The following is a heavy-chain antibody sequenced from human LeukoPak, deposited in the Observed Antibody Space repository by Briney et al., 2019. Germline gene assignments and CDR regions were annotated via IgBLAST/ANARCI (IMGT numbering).Heavy chain of an antibody. D-gene: IGHD3-22*01. CDR2: IIPILGIA. CDR1: GGTFSSYA. CDR3: ARNLITMIVRDGAFDI. Sequence: ASVKVSCKASGGTFSSYAISWVRQAPGQGLEWMGRIIPILGIANYAQKFQGRVTITADKSTSTAYMELSSLRSEDTAVYYCARNLITMIVRDGAFDIWGQGAMVTVSS. J-gene: IGHJ3*02. V-gene: IGHV1-69*04.